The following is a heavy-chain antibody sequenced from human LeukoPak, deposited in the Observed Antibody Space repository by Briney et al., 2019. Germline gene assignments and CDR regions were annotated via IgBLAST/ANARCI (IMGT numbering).Heavy chain of an antibody. J-gene: IGHJ5*02. Sequence: ASVKVSCKASGGTFSSYAISWVRQATGQGLEWMGWINPNSGNTGYAQKFQGRVTMTRNTSISTAYMELSSLRSEDTAVYYCARYSSSSTPDFDPWGQGTLVTVSS. CDR1: GGTFSSYA. CDR3: ARYSSSSTPDFDP. D-gene: IGHD6-6*01. CDR2: INPNSGNT. V-gene: IGHV1-8*02.